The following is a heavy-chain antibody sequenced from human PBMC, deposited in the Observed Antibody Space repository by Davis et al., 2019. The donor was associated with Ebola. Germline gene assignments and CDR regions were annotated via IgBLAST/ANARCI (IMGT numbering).Heavy chain of an antibody. CDR1: GFTFSFYS. CDR3: ARMATIYHY. Sequence: GESLKISCAASGFTFSFYSMNWVRQAPGKGLEWVSSISSSSSYIYYADSVKGRFTISRDNAKNSLYLQMNSLRAEDTAVYYCARMATIYHYWGQGTLVTVSS. V-gene: IGHV3-21*04. J-gene: IGHJ4*02. D-gene: IGHD5-24*01. CDR2: ISSSSSYI.